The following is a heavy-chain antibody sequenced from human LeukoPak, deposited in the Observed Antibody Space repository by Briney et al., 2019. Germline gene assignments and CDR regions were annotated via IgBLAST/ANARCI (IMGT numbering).Heavy chain of an antibody. V-gene: IGHV3-7*03. D-gene: IGHD2/OR15-2a*01. CDR2: IHQDGSER. J-gene: IGHJ4*02. Sequence: PGGSLRLSCATSGFTFGNYWMSWVRQAPGKGLEWVANIHQDGSERNYVDSVKGRFTIFRDNDRRLLYLQMNSLRVEDTAVYYCARVARAFYPAHYWGQGVLVTVSS. CDR3: ARVARAFYPAHY. CDR1: GFTFGNYW.